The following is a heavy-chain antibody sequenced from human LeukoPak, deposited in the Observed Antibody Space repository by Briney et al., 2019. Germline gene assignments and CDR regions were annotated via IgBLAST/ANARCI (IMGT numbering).Heavy chain of an antibody. CDR2: IKQDGSEK. CDR3: AGDPLAIVGATGY. CDR1: GFTFSSYW. D-gene: IGHD1-26*01. J-gene: IGHJ4*02. V-gene: IGHV3-7*01. Sequence: GGSLRLSCAASGFTFSSYWMSWVRQAPGKGLEWVANIKQDGSEKYYVDSVKGRFTISRDNAKNSLYLQMNSLRAEDTAVYYCAGDPLAIVGATGYWGQGTLVTVSS.